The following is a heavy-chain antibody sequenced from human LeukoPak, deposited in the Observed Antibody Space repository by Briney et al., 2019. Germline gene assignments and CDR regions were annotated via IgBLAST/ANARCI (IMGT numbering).Heavy chain of an antibody. CDR3: ARVRRIAAAGLPYYYYGIDV. CDR1: GGSFSGYY. V-gene: IGHV4-34*01. CDR2: INHSGST. Sequence: PSETLSLTCAVYGGSFSGYYWSWIRQPPGKGLEWIGEINHSGSTNYNPSLKSRVTISVDTSKNQFSLKLSSVTAADTAVYYCARVRRIAAAGLPYYYYGIDVWGQGTTVTVSS. D-gene: IGHD6-13*01. J-gene: IGHJ6*02.